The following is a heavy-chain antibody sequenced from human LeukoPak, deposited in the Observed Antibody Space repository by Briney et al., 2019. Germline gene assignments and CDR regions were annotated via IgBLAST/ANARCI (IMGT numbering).Heavy chain of an antibody. CDR2: ISYDESDK. D-gene: IGHD3-22*01. V-gene: IGHV3-30*18. CDR3: AKDFRRADYYDSSGYYRMIDY. Sequence: GGSLRLSCAVSGFTFRNYGMHWVRQAPGKGLEWVAVISYDESDKYYGDSVKGRFTISRDNSKNTLFLQMNSLRAEDTAVYFRAKDFRRADYYDSSGYYRMIDYWGQRTLVTVSS. J-gene: IGHJ4*02. CDR1: GFTFRNYG.